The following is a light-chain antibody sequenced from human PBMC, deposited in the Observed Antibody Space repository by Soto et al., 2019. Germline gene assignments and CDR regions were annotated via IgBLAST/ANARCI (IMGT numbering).Light chain of an antibody. Sequence: QSVLTQPASVSGSPGQSITISCTGTSSDVGGYNYVSWYQQHPGKAPKLMIYEVSNRPSGVSNRFSGSKSGNTASLTISGLPAEDEADYYCSSYTSSSTWVFGGENKLTVL. CDR1: SSDVGGYNY. V-gene: IGLV2-14*01. CDR2: EVS. CDR3: SSYTSSSTWV. J-gene: IGLJ3*02.